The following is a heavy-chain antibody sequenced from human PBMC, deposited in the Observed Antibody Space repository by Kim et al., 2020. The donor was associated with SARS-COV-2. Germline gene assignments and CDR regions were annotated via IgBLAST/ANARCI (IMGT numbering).Heavy chain of an antibody. Sequence: TNYNPSLKSRVTISVDTSKNQFSLKLSSVTAADTAVYYWARGVFQRDFDYWGQGTLVTVSS. CDR2: T. V-gene: IGHV4-34*01. J-gene: IGHJ4*02. D-gene: IGHD6-25*01. CDR3: ARGVFQRDFDY.